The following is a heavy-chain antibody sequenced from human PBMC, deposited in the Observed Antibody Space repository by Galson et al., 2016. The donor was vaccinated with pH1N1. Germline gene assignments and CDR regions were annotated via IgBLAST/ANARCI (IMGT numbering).Heavy chain of an antibody. V-gene: IGHV1-69*05. J-gene: IGHJ4*02. CDR3: ATAVTWYFDY. Sequence: SVKVSCKASGGTFSSYTINWVRQAPGQGLEWMGGIIPIFGTANYAQKFQGRVTITTDESASTVYMEVSCLRSEDTAVYYCATAVTWYFDYWGQGTVVTVFS. CDR1: GGTFSSYT. D-gene: IGHD4-17*01. CDR2: IIPIFGTA.